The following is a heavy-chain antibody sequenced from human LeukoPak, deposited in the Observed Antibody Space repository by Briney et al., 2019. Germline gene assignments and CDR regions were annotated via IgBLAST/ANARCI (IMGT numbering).Heavy chain of an antibody. CDR2: IYYSGTT. J-gene: IGHJ4*02. D-gene: IGHD1-1*01. V-gene: IGHV4-39*01. CDR1: GGSINRSSYY. CDR3: ARQNDRSHDY. Sequence: SETLSLACAVSGGSINRSSYYWGWIRQPPGKGLEWIGSIYYSGTTYSNPSLKSQVTISVDTSKNQFSLKLRSVTAAGTAVYYCARQNDRSHDYWGQGTLVTVSS.